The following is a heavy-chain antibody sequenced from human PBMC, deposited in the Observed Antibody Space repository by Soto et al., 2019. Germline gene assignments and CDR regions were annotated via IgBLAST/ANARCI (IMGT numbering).Heavy chain of an antibody. CDR1: GFTFSSYW. CDR3: ARDDSGRLGDPAPLYYFDY. V-gene: IGHV3-7*03. CDR2: IKQDGSEK. Sequence: SLRLSCAASGFTFSSYWMSWVRQAPGKGLEWVANIKQDGSEKYYVDSVKGRFTISRDNAKNSLYLQMNSLRAEDTAVYYCARDDSGRLGDPAPLYYFDYWGQGTLVTVSS. J-gene: IGHJ4*02. D-gene: IGHD3-16*01.